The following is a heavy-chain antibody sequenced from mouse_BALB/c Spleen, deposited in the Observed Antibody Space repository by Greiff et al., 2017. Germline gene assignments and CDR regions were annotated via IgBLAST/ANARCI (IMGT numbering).Heavy chain of an antibody. V-gene: IGHV1-7*01. J-gene: IGHJ3*01. CDR2: INPSTGYT. CDR3: ARRGDYYGYSFAY. CDR1: GYTFTSYW. D-gene: IGHD1-2*01. Sequence: QVQLQQSGAELAKPGASVKMSCKASGYTFTSYWMHWVKQRPGQGLEWIGYINPSTGYTEYNQKFKDKATLTADKSSSTAYMQLSSLTSEDSAVYYCARRGDYYGYSFAYWGQGTLVTVSA.